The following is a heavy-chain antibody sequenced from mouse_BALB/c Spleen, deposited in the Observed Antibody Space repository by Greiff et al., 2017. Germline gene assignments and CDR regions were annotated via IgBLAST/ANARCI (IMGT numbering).Heavy chain of an antibody. CDR2: ISSGGST. D-gene: IGHD2-1*01. CDR3: ARYGNYHYFDY. CDR1: GFTFSSYA. J-gene: IGHJ2*01. V-gene: IGHV5-6-5*01. Sequence: EVKLVESGGGLVKPGGSLKLSCAASGFTFSSYAMSWVRQTPEKRLEWVASISSGGSTYYPDSVKGRFTISRDNARNILYLQMSSLRSEDTAMYYCARYGNYHYFDYWGQGTTLTVSS.